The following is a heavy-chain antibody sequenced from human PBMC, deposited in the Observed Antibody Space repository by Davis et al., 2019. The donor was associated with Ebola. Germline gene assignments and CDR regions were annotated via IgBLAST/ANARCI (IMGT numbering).Heavy chain of an antibody. J-gene: IGHJ6*02. CDR3: ARDQDYDILTGYYMLDV. Sequence: ASVKVSCKASGYTFSSSGITWVRQAPGQGLEWMGWISAYNGDTKYAQKFQGRVTMTRDTSTSTVYMELSSLRSEDTAVYYCARDQDYDILTGYYMLDVWGQGTTVTVSS. D-gene: IGHD3-9*01. CDR2: ISAYNGDT. CDR1: GYTFSSSG. V-gene: IGHV1-18*01.